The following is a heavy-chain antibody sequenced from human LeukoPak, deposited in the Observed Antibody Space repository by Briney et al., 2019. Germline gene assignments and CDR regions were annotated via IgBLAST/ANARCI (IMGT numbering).Heavy chain of an antibody. V-gene: IGHV3-15*01. CDR3: TTYRDPRVGPTYFHFYAMDV. CDR1: GLTFTNAW. Sequence: GGSLRLSCAVSGLTFTNAWMNWVRQAPGKGLEWVGRIKTKTDGGTADYAEPVKGRFTISGDDSENTLYLQMNNLKTEDTAVYYCTTYRDPRVGPTYFHFYAMDVWGQGTTVTVSS. J-gene: IGHJ6*02. CDR2: IKTKTDGGTA. D-gene: IGHD1-26*01.